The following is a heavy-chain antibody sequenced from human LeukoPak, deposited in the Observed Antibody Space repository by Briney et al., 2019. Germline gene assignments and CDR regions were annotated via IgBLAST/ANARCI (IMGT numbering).Heavy chain of an antibody. CDR2: IIPIFGTA. J-gene: IGHJ2*01. V-gene: IGHV1-69*05. CDR1: GGTFSSYA. D-gene: IGHD2-2*01. CDR3: ASARNPAAGYFDL. Sequence: SVKVSCKASGGTFSSYAISWVRQAPRQGLEWMGGIIPIFGTANYAQKFQGRVTITTDESTSTAYMELSSLRSEDTAVYYCASARNPAAGYFDLWGRGTLVTVSS.